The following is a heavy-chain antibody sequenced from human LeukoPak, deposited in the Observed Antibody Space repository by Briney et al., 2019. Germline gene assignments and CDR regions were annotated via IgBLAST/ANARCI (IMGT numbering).Heavy chain of an antibody. CDR3: ARLAVSGTGWFVS. Sequence: GDSLKISCQASGYTFAISWIGWVRQMPGKGLEWMGIIYPGDSDTRYRPSFQGQVTISADKPTSTAHLQWNSLKASDTATYYCARLAVSGTGWFVSWGEGTPVTVPP. V-gene: IGHV5-51*04. CDR2: IYPGDSDT. D-gene: IGHD6-19*01. CDR1: GYTFAISW. J-gene: IGHJ5*01.